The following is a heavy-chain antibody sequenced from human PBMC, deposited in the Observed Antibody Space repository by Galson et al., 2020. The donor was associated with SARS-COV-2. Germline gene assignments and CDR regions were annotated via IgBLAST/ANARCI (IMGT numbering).Heavy chain of an antibody. CDR3: EREGIVGATTGFDY. V-gene: IGHV3-33*01. CDR2: IWYDGSNK. J-gene: IGHJ4*02. D-gene: IGHD1-26*01. Sequence: WGSLRLSCAASGFTFSSYGMHWVSQAPGKGLEWVAVIWYDGSNKYYADSVKGRFTISRDNSKNTMYLQMNSLRAEDTAVYYCEREGIVGATTGFDYWGQGTLVTVSS. CDR1: GFTFSSYG.